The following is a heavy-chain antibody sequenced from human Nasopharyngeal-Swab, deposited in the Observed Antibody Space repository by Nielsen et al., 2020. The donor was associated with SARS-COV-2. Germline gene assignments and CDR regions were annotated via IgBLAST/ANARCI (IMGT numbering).Heavy chain of an antibody. D-gene: IGHD4-23*01. CDR2: VYPGNSEV. CDR1: GYSFVNHW. V-gene: IGHV5-51*01. J-gene: IGHJ3*02. Sequence: GESLKISCMASGYSFVNHWIGWVRQKPGKGLEWMGMVYPGNSEVAYSPSFQGQVTISADKSINTAYLQWSSLRASDTAMYYCARPYYGGNSNAFDIWGQGTMVTVSS. CDR3: ARPYYGGNSNAFDI.